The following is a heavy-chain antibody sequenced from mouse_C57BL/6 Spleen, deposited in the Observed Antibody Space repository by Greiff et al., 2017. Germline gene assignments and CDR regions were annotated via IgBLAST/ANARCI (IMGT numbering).Heavy chain of an antibody. Sequence: VQLQQSVAELVRPGASVKLSCTASGFNIKNTYMHWVKQRPEQGLEWIGRIDPANGNTKYAPKFQGKATITADTSSNTAYLQLSSLTSEDTAIYYCARSFYYGSSSDYYAMDYWGQGTSVTVSS. V-gene: IGHV14-3*01. CDR2: IDPANGNT. CDR1: GFNIKNTY. CDR3: ARSFYYGSSSDYYAMDY. J-gene: IGHJ4*01. D-gene: IGHD1-1*01.